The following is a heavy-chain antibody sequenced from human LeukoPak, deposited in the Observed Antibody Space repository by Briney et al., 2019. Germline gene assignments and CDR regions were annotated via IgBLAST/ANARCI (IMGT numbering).Heavy chain of an antibody. CDR3: AKDILRLGVSGTGGLDV. J-gene: IGHJ3*01. D-gene: IGHD2-8*02. Sequence: GGSLRLSCAASGFTFSSYSMNWVRQAPGKGLEWVSGITWNSGSIGYADSVKGRFTISRDNAKNSLYLHMNSLRAEDMAVYYCAKDILRLGVSGTGGLDVWGQGTMVTVSS. V-gene: IGHV3-9*03. CDR2: ITWNSGSI. CDR1: GFTFSSYS.